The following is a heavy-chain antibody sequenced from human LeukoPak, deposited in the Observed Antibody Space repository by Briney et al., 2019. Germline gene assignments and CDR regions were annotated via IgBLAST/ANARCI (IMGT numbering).Heavy chain of an antibody. V-gene: IGHV1-2*02. CDR1: GYTFTGYY. Sequence: ASVTVSCKASGYTFTGYYMHWVRQAPGQGLEGMGWINPNSGGTNYAQKFQGRVTMTRDPSISTAYMDLSRLRSDGTAVYYCARVGGTTAGDYWGQGTLVTVSS. D-gene: IGHD1-26*01. CDR3: ARVGGTTAGDY. CDR2: INPNSGGT. J-gene: IGHJ4*02.